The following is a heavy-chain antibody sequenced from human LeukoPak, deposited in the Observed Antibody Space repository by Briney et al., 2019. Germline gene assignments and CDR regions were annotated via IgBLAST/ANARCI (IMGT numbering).Heavy chain of an antibody. D-gene: IGHD2-15*01. Sequence: GASVKVSCKASGYTFTGYYMHWVRQAPGQGLEWMGWISVYNDNTKYSQNLQGRVTLTTDKSTNTAYMELRSLRSDDTGIYYCARAVSGGSSFFYMDVWGKGTTVTISS. J-gene: IGHJ6*03. V-gene: IGHV1-18*04. CDR3: ARAVSGGSSFFYMDV. CDR1: GYTFTGYY. CDR2: ISVYNDNT.